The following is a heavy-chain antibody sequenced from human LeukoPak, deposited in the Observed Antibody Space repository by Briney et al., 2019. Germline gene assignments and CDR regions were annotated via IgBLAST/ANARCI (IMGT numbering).Heavy chain of an antibody. D-gene: IGHD3-22*01. CDR1: GFTFSSYA. Sequence: GRSLRLSCAASGFTFSSYAMHWVRQAPGKGLEWVAVISYDGSNKYYADSVKGRFTISRDNSKNTLYLQMNSLRAEDTAVYYCARGSSRVEDYDSSENFVYWGQGTLVTVSS. CDR3: ARGSSRVEDYDSSENFVY. CDR2: ISYDGSNK. V-gene: IGHV3-30*04. J-gene: IGHJ4*02.